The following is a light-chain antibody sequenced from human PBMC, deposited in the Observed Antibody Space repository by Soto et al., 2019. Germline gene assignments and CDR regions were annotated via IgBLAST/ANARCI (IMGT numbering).Light chain of an antibody. CDR3: QQADTFPLT. J-gene: IGKJ4*01. V-gene: IGKV1-12*01. Sequence: DIQMTQSPSSVSASVGDRVTITCRASQGISSWVAWYQQKPGKAPNLLIYAASSLQSGVPSRFSGSGSGTEFTLTISSLHPEDFATYYCQQADTFPLTFGGGTKVEIK. CDR2: AAS. CDR1: QGISSW.